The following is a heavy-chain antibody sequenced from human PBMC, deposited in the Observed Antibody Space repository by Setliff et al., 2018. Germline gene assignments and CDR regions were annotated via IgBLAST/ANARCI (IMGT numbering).Heavy chain of an antibody. CDR1: GFTFSTAW. CDR3: TTDPSPTFGGVIGAAFDF. D-gene: IGHD3-16*01. Sequence: GGSLRLSCAASGFTFSTAWMNWVRQAPGKGLEWVGRIKGKNDGLATDCAAPVKGRFTISRDDSKNTLYLQMNSLKTEDTAVYYCTTDPSPTFGGVIGAAFDFWGQGTMVTVSS. V-gene: IGHV3-15*07. J-gene: IGHJ3*01. CDR2: IKGKNDGLAT.